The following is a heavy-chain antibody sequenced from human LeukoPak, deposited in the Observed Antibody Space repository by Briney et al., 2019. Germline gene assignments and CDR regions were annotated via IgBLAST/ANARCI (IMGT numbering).Heavy chain of an antibody. V-gene: IGHV3-23*01. CDR3: SEGPSTSWGRSFDH. CDR1: GFTFTNYA. D-gene: IGHD3-16*01. Sequence: GGSLRLSCTASGFTFTNYALSWVRQAPGKGLEWLSFISRSGDNTYYAHSFKGRFTIPRDNSTSTLFIQMPSLRAEDTAVYYCSEGPSTSWGRSFDHWGQGTLVTVSS. J-gene: IGHJ5*02. CDR2: ISRSGDNT.